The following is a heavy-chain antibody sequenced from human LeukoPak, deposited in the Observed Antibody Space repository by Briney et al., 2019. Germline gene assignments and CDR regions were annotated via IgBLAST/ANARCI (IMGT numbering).Heavy chain of an antibody. CDR3: ATLGFPIAAAGTGAFDI. D-gene: IGHD6-13*01. Sequence: ASVKVSCKASGYTFTDYYMHWVQQAPGKGLEWMGRVDPEDGEAIYAEKFQGRVTITADTSTDTAYMELSSLRSEDTAVYYCATLGFPIAAAGTGAFDIWGQGTMVTVSS. CDR1: GYTFTDYY. J-gene: IGHJ3*02. V-gene: IGHV1-69-2*01. CDR2: VDPEDGEA.